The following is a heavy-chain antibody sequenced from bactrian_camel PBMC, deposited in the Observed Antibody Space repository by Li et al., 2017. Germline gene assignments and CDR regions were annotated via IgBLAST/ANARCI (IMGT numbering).Heavy chain of an antibody. V-gene: IGHV3-2*01. Sequence: HVQLVESGGGLVQPGGSLRLSCAASEFTFSTYYMSWVRQAPGKGLEWVASIAGANSYTYYPDSVKGRFTISRDNAKNMLYLQMNSLKTEDTAVYYCHAPYAYWGQGTQVTVS. CDR2: IAGANSYT. CDR1: EFTFSTYY. J-gene: IGHJ4*01. CDR3: HAPYAY.